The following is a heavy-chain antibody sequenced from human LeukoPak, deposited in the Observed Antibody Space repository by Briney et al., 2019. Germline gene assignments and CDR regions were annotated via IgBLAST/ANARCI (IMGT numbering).Heavy chain of an antibody. CDR2: IIPIFGTA. CDR3: ARRDLAVAGFYYYYYMDV. D-gene: IGHD6-19*01. J-gene: IGHJ6*03. Sequence: RASVKVSCKASGGTFSSHAISWVRQAPGQGLEWMGGIIPIFGTANYAQKFQGRVTITADESTSTAYMELSSLRSEDTAVYYCARRDLAVAGFYYYYYMDVWGKGTTVTVSS. V-gene: IGHV1-69*13. CDR1: GGTFSSHA.